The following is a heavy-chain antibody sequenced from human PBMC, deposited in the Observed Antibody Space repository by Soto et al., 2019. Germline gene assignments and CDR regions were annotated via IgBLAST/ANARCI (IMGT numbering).Heavy chain of an antibody. D-gene: IGHD5-12*01. J-gene: IGHJ4*02. V-gene: IGHV3-11*01. CDR2: ISSGSLNT. CDR3: AGMNIVPLDXDH. Sequence: GGSLRLSCAVSGLTFNEYYMSWIRQAPGKGLEWIAYISSGSLNTYYGESVRGRFTVSRDNAKNSLYLEMNNLRAGDTAVYYCAGMNIVPLDXDHWGQGTVVTXS. CDR1: GLTFNEYY.